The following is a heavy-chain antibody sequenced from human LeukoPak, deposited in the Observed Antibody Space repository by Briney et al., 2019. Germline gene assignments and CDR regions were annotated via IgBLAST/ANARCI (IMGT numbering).Heavy chain of an antibody. CDR1: GFRFSDFT. J-gene: IGHJ4*02. V-gene: IGHV3-23*01. D-gene: IGHD2-8*02. CDR3: AKDLAWYYFDY. CDR2: ISGSGGST. Sequence: GGSLRLSCAASGFRFSDFTMTWVRQAPGKGLEWVSAISGSGGSTYYADSVKGRFTISRDNSKNTLYLQMNSLRAEDTAVYYCAKDLAWYYFDYWGQGTLVTVSS.